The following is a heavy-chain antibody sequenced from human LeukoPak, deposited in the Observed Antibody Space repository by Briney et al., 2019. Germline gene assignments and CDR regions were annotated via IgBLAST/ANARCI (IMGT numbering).Heavy chain of an antibody. J-gene: IGHJ6*02. CDR2: IIPIFGTA. D-gene: IGHD2-15*01. CDR3: ARKALGGTTFYYYYGMDV. CDR1: GYTFTSYA. Sequence: SVKVSCKASGYTFTSYAISWVRQAPGQGLEWMGGIIPIFGTANYAQKFQGRVTITADESTSTAYMELSSLRSEDTAVYYCARKALGGTTFYYYYGMDVWGQGTTVTVSS. V-gene: IGHV1-69*13.